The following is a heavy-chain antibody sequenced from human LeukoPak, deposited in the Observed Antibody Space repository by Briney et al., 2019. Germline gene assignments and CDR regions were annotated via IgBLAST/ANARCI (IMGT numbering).Heavy chain of an antibody. D-gene: IGHD3-9*01. CDR2: IIPIFGTA. Sequence: GASVKVSCKASGGTFSSYAISWVRQAPGQGLEWMGGIIPIFGTANYAQKFQGRVTITADKSTSTAYMELSSLRSEDTAVYYCARGNDILTGYPHQYSSYYREFWDKGTTATASS. CDR1: GGTFSSYA. V-gene: IGHV1-69*06. J-gene: IGHJ6*03. CDR3: ARGNDILTGYPHQYSSYYREF.